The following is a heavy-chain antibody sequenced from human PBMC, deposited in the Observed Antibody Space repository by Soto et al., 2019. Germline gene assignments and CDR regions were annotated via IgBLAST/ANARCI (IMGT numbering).Heavy chain of an antibody. Sequence: PSETLSLTCTVSGGSISSSHFWTWIRQPPGKGLEWIGSIYYSGTTYYNPSLKSRVTISVDTSKNQFSLRLSSVTAADAAVYYCARHAPGDIAVVVATTERYFDYWGQGTLVTVSS. D-gene: IGHD2-15*01. CDR3: ARHAPGDIAVVVATTERYFDY. V-gene: IGHV4-39*01. CDR1: GGSISSSHF. CDR2: IYYSGTT. J-gene: IGHJ4*02.